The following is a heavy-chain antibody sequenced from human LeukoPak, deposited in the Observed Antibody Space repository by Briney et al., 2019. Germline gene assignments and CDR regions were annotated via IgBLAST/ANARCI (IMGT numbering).Heavy chain of an antibody. CDR2: ITANGGYT. CDR1: AFSLSKFA. J-gene: IGHJ3*01. D-gene: IGHD4-17*01. Sequence: PGGSLRLSCAASAFSLSKFALIWVRQAPGKGLEWVSAITANGGYTLYADAVKGRFTVSRDNSKNTLYLQINRLRPEDTAMYYCAKDPNGDYIGAFDFWGQGTMVTVSS. V-gene: IGHV3-23*01. CDR3: AKDPNGDYIGAFDF.